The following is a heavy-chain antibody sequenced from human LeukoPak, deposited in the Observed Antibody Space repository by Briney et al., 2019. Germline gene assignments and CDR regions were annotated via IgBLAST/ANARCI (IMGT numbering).Heavy chain of an antibody. Sequence: PGGSLRLSCAASGFTFSNYAMSWVRQAPGKGLEWVSTLSGTGGSTYYADSVKGRFTISRDNSKNTLYLQVSSLRAEDTAVYYCAHFRGGEAFDIWGQGTMVTVSS. CDR2: LSGTGGST. CDR1: GFTFSNYA. CDR3: AHFRGGEAFDI. V-gene: IGHV3-23*01. D-gene: IGHD3-16*01. J-gene: IGHJ3*02.